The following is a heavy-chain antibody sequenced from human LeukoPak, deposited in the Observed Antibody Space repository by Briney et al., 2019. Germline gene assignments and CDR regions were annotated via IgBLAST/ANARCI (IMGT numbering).Heavy chain of an antibody. Sequence: GGSLRLSCTASGFTFSSYWMQWVRHAPGKGLVWVSRINSDGSSPSYADSVKGRSTISRDNSKNTLYLQMNNLSAEDTAVYYCARETSGSFPYWGQGTLVTVSS. CDR1: GFTFSSYW. V-gene: IGHV3-74*01. CDR3: ARETSGSFPY. J-gene: IGHJ4*02. D-gene: IGHD2-15*01. CDR2: INSDGSSP.